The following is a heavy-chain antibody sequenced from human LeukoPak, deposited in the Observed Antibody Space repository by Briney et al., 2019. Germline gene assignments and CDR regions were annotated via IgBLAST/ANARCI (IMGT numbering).Heavy chain of an antibody. Sequence: PGRSLRLSCAASGFTFDDYAMHWVRQAPGKGLEWVSGISWNSGSIGYADSVKGRFTISRDNAKNSLYLQMNSLRAEDTALYYCARSFGYGVDAFDIWGQGTMVTVSS. V-gene: IGHV3-9*01. D-gene: IGHD5-18*01. CDR2: ISWNSGSI. J-gene: IGHJ3*02. CDR1: GFTFDDYA. CDR3: ARSFGYGVDAFDI.